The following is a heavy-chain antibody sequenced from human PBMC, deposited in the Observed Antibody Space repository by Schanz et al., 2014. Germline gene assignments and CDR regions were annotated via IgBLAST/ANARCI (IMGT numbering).Heavy chain of an antibody. V-gene: IGHV3-21*01. CDR2: ISSSGSYI. J-gene: IGHJ6*02. CDR1: EFTFSSYK. Sequence: EVQLVESGGGLVKPGGSLRLSCEASEFTFSSYKMNWVRQAPGKGLEWVSSISSSGSYIHYADSVKGRFTISRDNAKNTLYLQMNSLRVEDTAVYYCAKARRKSNCSGGRCFHYSYYGMDVWGQGTTVTVSS. D-gene: IGHD2-15*01. CDR3: AKARRKSNCSGGRCFHYSYYGMDV.